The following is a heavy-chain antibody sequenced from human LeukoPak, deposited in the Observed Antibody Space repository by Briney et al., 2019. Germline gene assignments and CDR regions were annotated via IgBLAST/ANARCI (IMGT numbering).Heavy chain of an antibody. Sequence: PSETLSLTCTVSGGSISSYYWSWIRQPPGKGLEWIGYIYYSGSTNYNPSLKSRVTISVDTSKNQFSLKLSSVTAADTAVYHCARAPAPPLLWFGDRVAWFDPWGQGTLVTVSS. CDR2: IYYSGST. D-gene: IGHD3-10*01. CDR3: ARAPAPPLLWFGDRVAWFDP. J-gene: IGHJ5*02. CDR1: GGSISSYY. V-gene: IGHV4-59*01.